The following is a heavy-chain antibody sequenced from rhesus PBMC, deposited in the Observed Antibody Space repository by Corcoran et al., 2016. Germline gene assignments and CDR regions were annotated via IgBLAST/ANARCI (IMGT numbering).Heavy chain of an antibody. D-gene: IGHD5-24*01. CDR1: GGSISSSY. J-gene: IGHJ4*01. V-gene: IGHV4-169*01. Sequence: QLQLQESGPGLVKPSETLSVTCAVSGGSISSSYWSWIRQAPGKGLEWIGYIYGSGSSTNYNPSLKSRVTLSVDTSNNQLSLKLGSVTTADTAVYYCARRRLDIDYWGQGVLVTVSS. CDR3: ARRRLDIDY. CDR2: IYGSGSST.